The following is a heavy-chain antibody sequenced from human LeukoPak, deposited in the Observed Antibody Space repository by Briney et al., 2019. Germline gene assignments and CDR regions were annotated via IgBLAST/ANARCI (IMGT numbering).Heavy chain of an antibody. V-gene: IGHV3-7*05. CDR3: ARGRSLDY. Sequence: GGSLRLSCAGSGFTYTLYWMSWVRQAPGKGLEWVAYIKHDGSEKYCVDSVKDRFTISRDNARNSLFLQMNSLRVEDTAVYYCARGRSLDYWGQGALVTVSS. CDR2: IKHDGSEK. CDR1: GFTYTLYW. J-gene: IGHJ4*02.